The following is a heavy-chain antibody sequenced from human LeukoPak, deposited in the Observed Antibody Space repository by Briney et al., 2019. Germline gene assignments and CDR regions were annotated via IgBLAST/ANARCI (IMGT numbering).Heavy chain of an antibody. Sequence: GGSLRLSCAASGFTLTNYEMNWVRQAPGKGLEWVASINQDGSEKYYLDSVKGRFTISRDNAKNSLYLQMNSLRDEDTAVYSCARDGVRDGLYFDRWGQGTLVTVSS. V-gene: IGHV3-7*01. D-gene: IGHD5-24*01. CDR1: GFTLTNYE. CDR2: INQDGSEK. J-gene: IGHJ4*02. CDR3: ARDGVRDGLYFDR.